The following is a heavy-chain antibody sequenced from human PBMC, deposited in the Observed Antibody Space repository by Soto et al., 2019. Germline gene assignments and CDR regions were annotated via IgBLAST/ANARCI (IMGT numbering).Heavy chain of an antibody. Sequence: QLQLQESGPGLVKPSETLSLTCTVSGGSISSSSYYWGWIRQPPGKGLEWIGSIYYSGSTYYNPSLKSRVTISVDTSKNQFSLKLSSVTAADTAVYYCARLPITIFGVVTYYYYGMDVWGQGTTVTVSS. J-gene: IGHJ6*02. CDR2: IYYSGST. D-gene: IGHD3-3*01. CDR3: ARLPITIFGVVTYYYYGMDV. CDR1: GGSISSSSYY. V-gene: IGHV4-39*01.